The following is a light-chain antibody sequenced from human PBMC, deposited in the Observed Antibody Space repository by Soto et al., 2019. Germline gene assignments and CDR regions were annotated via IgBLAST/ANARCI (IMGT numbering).Light chain of an antibody. CDR1: QSINIW. CDR3: QEYNSWRGEWT. CDR2: DAS. Sequence: DIQMTQSPSTLPASVGDRVTITCRASQSINIWLAWYQQKAGKAPKLLIYDASTLESGVPSRFSGSGSRTEFTLTISSLQPDDFATYYCQEYNSWRGEWTFGQGTKVDIK. V-gene: IGKV1-5*01. J-gene: IGKJ1*01.